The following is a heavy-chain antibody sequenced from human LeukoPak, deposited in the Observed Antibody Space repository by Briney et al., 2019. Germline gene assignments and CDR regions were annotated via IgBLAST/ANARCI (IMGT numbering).Heavy chain of an antibody. CDR3: AREGASSYYDSSGYYHYFDY. D-gene: IGHD3-22*01. J-gene: IGHJ4*02. CDR1: GYTFTSYG. Sequence: ASVKVSCKASGYTFTSYGISWVRQAPGQGLEWMGWISAYNGNTNYAQKLQGRVTMTTDTSTSTAYMELRSLRSDDTAVYYCAREGASSYYDSSGYYHYFDYWGQGTLVTVSS. CDR2: ISAYNGNT. V-gene: IGHV1-18*01.